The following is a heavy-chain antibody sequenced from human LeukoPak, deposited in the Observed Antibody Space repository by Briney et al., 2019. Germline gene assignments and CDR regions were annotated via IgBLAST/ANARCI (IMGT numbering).Heavy chain of an antibody. Sequence: GGSLRLSCAASGFTFSSYGMHWVRQPPGKGLEWVSGINWNSGSIGYADSVKGRFTISRDNAKNSLYLQMNSLRPEDTALYYCAKDFSSGWSLFDYWGQGNLVTVSS. J-gene: IGHJ4*02. V-gene: IGHV3-9*01. CDR2: INWNSGSI. D-gene: IGHD6-19*01. CDR1: GFTFSSYG. CDR3: AKDFSSGWSLFDY.